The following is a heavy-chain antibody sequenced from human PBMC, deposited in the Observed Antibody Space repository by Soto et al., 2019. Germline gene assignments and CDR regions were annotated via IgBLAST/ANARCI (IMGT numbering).Heavy chain of an antibody. CDR3: AREEGGTRGYYYIDV. V-gene: IGHV4-31*03. Sequence: QVQLQESGPGLVRPSQTLSLTCSVSGGSVSSSGHYWSWIRQHPGKGLEWIGYIYYSGSTYYNPSLESRLTSSLDTSKNEFSRKLSSVTAADTAVYYCAREEGGTRGYYYIDVWGKGTTVTVSS. D-gene: IGHD1-1*01. J-gene: IGHJ6*03. CDR2: IYYSGST. CDR1: GGSVSSSGHY.